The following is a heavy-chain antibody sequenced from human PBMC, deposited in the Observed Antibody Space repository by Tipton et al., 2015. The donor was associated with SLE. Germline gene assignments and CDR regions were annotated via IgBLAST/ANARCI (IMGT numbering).Heavy chain of an antibody. J-gene: IGHJ4*02. CDR1: GFPFSSYA. CDR3: ARDLPIYPFDY. Sequence: GSLRLSCAASGFPFSSYAMSWVRQAPGKGLEWVSVIYSGIGTYYADSVKGRFTISRDNSKDTLYLQMNSLRVEDTAVYYCARDLPIYPFDYWGQGTLVTVSS. CDR2: IYSGIGT. V-gene: IGHV3-23*03. D-gene: IGHD5/OR15-5a*01.